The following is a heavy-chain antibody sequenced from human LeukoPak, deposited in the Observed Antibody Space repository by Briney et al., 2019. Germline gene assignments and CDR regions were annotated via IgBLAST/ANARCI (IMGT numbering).Heavy chain of an antibody. Sequence: SETLSLTCAVYGGSFSGYYWSWIRQPPGKGLEWIGEINHSGSTNYNPSLKSRVTISVDTSKNQFSLKLSSVTAADTAVYYCARAGARYCSSTICRPYYSYMDVWGKGSTVTVSS. J-gene: IGHJ6*03. D-gene: IGHD2-2*01. CDR1: GGSFSGYY. CDR3: ARAGARYCSSTICRPYYSYMDV. CDR2: INHSGST. V-gene: IGHV4-34*01.